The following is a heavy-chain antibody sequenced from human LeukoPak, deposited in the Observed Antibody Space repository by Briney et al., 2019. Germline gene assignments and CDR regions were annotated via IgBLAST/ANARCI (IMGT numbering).Heavy chain of an antibody. CDR1: GLIFSSYE. V-gene: IGHV3-48*03. CDR3: ARTDY. J-gene: IGHJ4*02. Sequence: GGSLRLPCAASGLIFSSYEMNWVRQAPGKGLEWVSYISSSGNTIYYADSVKGRFTISRDNAKNSLYLQMNSLRADDTAVYYCARTDYWGQGTLVTVSS. CDR2: ISSSGNTI.